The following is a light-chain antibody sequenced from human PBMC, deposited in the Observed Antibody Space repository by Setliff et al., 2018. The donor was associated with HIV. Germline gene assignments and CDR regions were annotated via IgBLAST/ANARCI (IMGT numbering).Light chain of an antibody. J-gene: IGLJ1*01. CDR3: SSYGGNNNKV. V-gene: IGLV2-8*01. CDR2: EVS. Sequence: QSALTQPPSASGSPGQSVTISCTGTSSDVGAYSYVSWYQQHPGKAPKLMIYEVSKRPSGVPDRFSGSKSGNTASLTVSGLQAEDEADYYCSSYGGNNNKVFGTGTKVTVL. CDR1: SSDVGAYSY.